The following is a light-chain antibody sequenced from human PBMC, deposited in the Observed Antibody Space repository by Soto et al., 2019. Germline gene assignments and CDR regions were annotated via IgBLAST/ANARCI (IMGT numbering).Light chain of an antibody. Sequence: DIQMTQSPSTLSASAGATLTITCRASQNIHTWVAWYTQRPGKAPKLLIYKESSLESGVQSRFRVIGSGTEFTLTIRNIKPEEFTTDDCQQYSTFWTFGQGTKVDIK. CDR3: QQYSTFWT. CDR1: QNIHTW. V-gene: IGKV1-5*03. CDR2: KES. J-gene: IGKJ1*01.